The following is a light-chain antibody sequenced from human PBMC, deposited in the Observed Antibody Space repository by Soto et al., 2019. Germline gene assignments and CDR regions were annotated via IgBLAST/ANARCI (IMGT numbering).Light chain of an antibody. Sequence: EIVLTQSPGTLCLSPGERATLSCRASQSVTSNYLAWYQQRPGQAPRFLIYGASSRATGIPDRFGGSGSGTDFTLTISRLEPADFAVYYCQQYGSSPWTFGQGTKVEI. CDR1: QSVTSNY. J-gene: IGKJ1*01. CDR2: GAS. CDR3: QQYGSSPWT. V-gene: IGKV3-20*01.